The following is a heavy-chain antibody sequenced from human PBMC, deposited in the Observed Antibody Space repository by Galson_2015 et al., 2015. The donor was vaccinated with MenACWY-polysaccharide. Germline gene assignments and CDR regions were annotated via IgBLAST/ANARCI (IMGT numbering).Heavy chain of an antibody. CDR1: GFTFSDFT. D-gene: IGHD6-19*01. CDR3: VNDHLTSGWHRGPGS. V-gene: IGHV3-23*01. Sequence: SLRLSCAASGFTFSDFTMSWLRQAPGKGLEWVTVISMDGRNTYYADPVKGRFTISRDNSKNTLYLQMNRLTADDTAIYYYVNDHLTSGWHRGPGSSGQGTLVTVSS. CDR2: ISMDGRNT. J-gene: IGHJ5*02.